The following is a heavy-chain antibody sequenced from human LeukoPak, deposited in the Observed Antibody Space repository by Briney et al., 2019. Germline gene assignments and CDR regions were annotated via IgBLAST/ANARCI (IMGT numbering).Heavy chain of an antibody. CDR1: GYTFTDYW. CDR3: ARLADTTS. Sequence: GESLKISCQGSGYTFTDYWIAWVRQMPGKGLEWMGIIYPGDSDTRYSPSFQGQVTISADKSTTTAYLQWRSLKASGTAIYFCARLADTTSWGQGTLVTVSS. D-gene: IGHD1-26*01. J-gene: IGHJ5*02. CDR2: IYPGDSDT. V-gene: IGHV5-51*01.